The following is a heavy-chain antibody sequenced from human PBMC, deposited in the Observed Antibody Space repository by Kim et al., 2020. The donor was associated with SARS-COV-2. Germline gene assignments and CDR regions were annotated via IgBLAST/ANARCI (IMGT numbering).Heavy chain of an antibody. J-gene: IGHJ4*02. Sequence: NPSLKSRVTIGEDTSKNQVSLKLSSVTAADMAVYYWTRVQRGGSGSLDDWGQGTLVTVSS. CDR3: TRVQRGGSGSLDD. D-gene: IGHD3-10*01. V-gene: IGHV4-59*01.